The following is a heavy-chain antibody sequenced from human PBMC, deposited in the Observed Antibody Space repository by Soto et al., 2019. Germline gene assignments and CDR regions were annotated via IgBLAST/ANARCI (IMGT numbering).Heavy chain of an antibody. V-gene: IGHV3-48*02. J-gene: IGHJ6*02. CDR3: VIPGYCTSTSCSTAYYYYGMDV. CDR1: GFTFSDYN. Sequence: VQLVESGGGSVQSGGSLRLSCAASGFTFSDYNINWVRQAPGKGLEWVSYISRSSTTIYYADSVKGRFTISRDNAQNSRYLQMNSLRDEDTAVYYCVIPGYCTSTSCSTAYYYYGMDVWGQGTAVTVS. D-gene: IGHD2-2*02. CDR2: ISRSSTTI.